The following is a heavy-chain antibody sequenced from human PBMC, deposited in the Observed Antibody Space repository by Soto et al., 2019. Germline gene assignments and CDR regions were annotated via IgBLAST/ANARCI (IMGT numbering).Heavy chain of an antibody. CDR2: ISSSGGST. V-gene: IGHV3-23*01. CDR3: ADRSLTGYNPFDY. CDR1: GFTFSSHA. J-gene: IGHJ4*02. Sequence: PGGSLRLSCAASGFTFSSHAMAWVRQAPGKGLQWLAAISSSGGSTYYAESVKGRFTISRDNSKNTLFLQMNNLRAEDTAIYYYADRSLTGYNPFDYWGQGTLVTVSS. D-gene: IGHD3-9*01.